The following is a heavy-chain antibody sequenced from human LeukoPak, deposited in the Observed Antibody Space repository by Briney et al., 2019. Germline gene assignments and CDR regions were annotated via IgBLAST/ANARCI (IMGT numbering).Heavy chain of an antibody. CDR2: IYYSGGI. V-gene: IGHV4-39*01. CDR3: ARQFGYSNNFDY. Sequence: PSETLSLTCTVSGGSISNDDYYWGWIRQPPGKGLEWIGSIYYSGGIYYTPSLRSRVTISVDTSKSQFSLKLSSVTAADTAVYYCARQFGYSNNFDYWGQGTLVTVSS. J-gene: IGHJ4*02. CDR1: GGSISNDDYY. D-gene: IGHD4-11*01.